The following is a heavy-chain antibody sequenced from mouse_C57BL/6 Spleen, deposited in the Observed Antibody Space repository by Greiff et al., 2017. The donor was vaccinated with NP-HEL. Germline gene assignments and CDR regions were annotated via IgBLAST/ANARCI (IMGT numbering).Heavy chain of an antibody. CDR3: ARGHYYGSGPHWYFDV. CDR1: GYTFTSYW. Sequence: QVQLKQPGAELVMPGASVKLSCKASGYTFTSYWMHWVKQRPGQGLEWIGEIDPSDSYTNYNQKFKGKSTLTVDKSSSTADMQLSSLTSEDSAVYYCARGHYYGSGPHWYFDVWGTGTTVTVSS. J-gene: IGHJ1*03. CDR2: IDPSDSYT. D-gene: IGHD1-1*01. V-gene: IGHV1-69*01.